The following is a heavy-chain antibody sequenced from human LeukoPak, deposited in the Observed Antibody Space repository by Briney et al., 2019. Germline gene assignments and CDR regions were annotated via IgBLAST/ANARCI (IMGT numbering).Heavy chain of an antibody. Sequence: TSQTLSLTCTVSGGSISSGGYYWSWIRQHPGKGLEWIGYIYYSGSTYYNPSLKSRVTISVDTSKNQFSLKLSSVTAADTAVYYCARAGPSPPYDILTPGVDPWGQGTLVTVSS. CDR3: ARAGPSPPYDILTPGVDP. D-gene: IGHD3-9*01. CDR2: IYYSGST. CDR1: GGSISSGGYY. J-gene: IGHJ5*02. V-gene: IGHV4-31*03.